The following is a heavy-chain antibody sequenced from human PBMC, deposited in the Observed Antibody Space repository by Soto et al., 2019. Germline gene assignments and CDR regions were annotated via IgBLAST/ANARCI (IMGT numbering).Heavy chain of an antibody. V-gene: IGHV3-23*01. CDR1: GSTFSSDD. Sequence: EVHLLEYGGGLVQPGGSLRLSCVVSGSTFSSDDMSWVRQAPGRGLEWVSGISDSGGSTYYADSVKGRFTISRDNAKNTLYLQMKSLRVEETALYYCAKDGGWSLAGAGLFDYWGPGTQVTVSS. CDR3: AKDGGWSLAGAGLFDY. J-gene: IGHJ4*02. CDR2: ISDSGGST. D-gene: IGHD6-19*01.